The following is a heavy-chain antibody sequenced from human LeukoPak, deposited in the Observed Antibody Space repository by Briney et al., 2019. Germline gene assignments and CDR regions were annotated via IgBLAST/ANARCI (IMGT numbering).Heavy chain of an antibody. V-gene: IGHV3-74*01. Sequence: GGSLRLSCAASGFTFSSNWMHWVRQGPGKGLVWVSRINPDGSRTDYAESVKGRFTLSRDNAKNTLSLEMNSLGDEDTAVYYCSRDFNGRNDFWGQGTLVTVSS. CDR3: SRDFNGRNDF. CDR2: INPDGSRT. CDR1: GFTFSSNW. J-gene: IGHJ4*02. D-gene: IGHD1-14*01.